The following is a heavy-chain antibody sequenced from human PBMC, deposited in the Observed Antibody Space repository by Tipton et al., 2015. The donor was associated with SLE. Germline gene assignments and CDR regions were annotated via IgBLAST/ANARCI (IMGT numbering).Heavy chain of an antibody. CDR3: ATVVAATGWFDP. CDR1: GGSFSGYY. CDR2: INHSGST. Sequence: TLSLTCAVYGGSFSGYYWSWIRQPPRKGLEWIGEINHSGSTNYNPSLKSRVTISVDTSKNQFSLKLSSVTAADTAVYYCATVVAATGWFDPWGQGTLVTVSS. V-gene: IGHV4-34*01. J-gene: IGHJ5*02. D-gene: IGHD2-15*01.